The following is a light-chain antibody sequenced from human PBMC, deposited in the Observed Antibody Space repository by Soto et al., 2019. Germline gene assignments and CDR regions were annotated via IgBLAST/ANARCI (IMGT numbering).Light chain of an antibody. V-gene: IGKV3-20*01. CDR2: GAS. J-gene: IGKJ1*01. CDR1: QSVSSSY. Sequence: PGERATLSCRASQSVSSSYLACYQQKPGQAPRLLIYGASSRATGIPDRFSGSGSGTDFTLTISRLEPEDFAVYYCQQYGSSPRTFGQGTKV. CDR3: QQYGSSPRT.